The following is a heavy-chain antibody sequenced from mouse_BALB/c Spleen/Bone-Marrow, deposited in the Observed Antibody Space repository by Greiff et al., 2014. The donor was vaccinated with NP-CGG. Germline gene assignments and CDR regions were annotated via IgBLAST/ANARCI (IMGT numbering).Heavy chain of an antibody. CDR1: GFNIKDTY. CDR3: ARYYNGSSYFDY. D-gene: IGHD1-1*01. J-gene: IGHJ2*01. V-gene: IGHV14-3*02. CDR2: IDPANGNT. Sequence: EVQLQQSGAELVKPGASVKLSCTASGFNIKDTYMHWVKQRPEQGLEWIGRIDPANGNTKYDPKFQGRATIPADTSSNTAYLQLSSLTSEDTTVYYCARYYNGSSYFDYWGQGTTLTVSS.